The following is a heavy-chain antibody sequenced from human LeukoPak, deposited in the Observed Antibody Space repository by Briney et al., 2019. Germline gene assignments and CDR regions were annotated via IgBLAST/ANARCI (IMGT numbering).Heavy chain of an antibody. CDR1: GGSISSSSYY. CDR3: ARHSRPFPGWFDP. Sequence: MSSETLSLTCTVFGGSISSSSYYWGWIRQPPGKGLEWIGSIYYSGSTYYNPSLKSRVTISVDTSKNQFSLKLSSVTAADTAVYYCARHSRPFPGWFDPWGQGTLVTVSS. CDR2: IYYSGST. J-gene: IGHJ5*02. D-gene: IGHD2/OR15-2a*01. V-gene: IGHV4-39*01.